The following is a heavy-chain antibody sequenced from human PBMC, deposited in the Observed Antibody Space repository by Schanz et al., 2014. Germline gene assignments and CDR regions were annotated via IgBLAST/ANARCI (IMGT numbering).Heavy chain of an antibody. CDR3: ARGRTFDY. CDR2: MNPNSGNP. J-gene: IGHJ4*02. CDR1: GYTFSNDD. Sequence: QVQLVQSGAELRKPGTSVKVSCKTSGYTFSNDDNNWVRQAPGQGLEWLGWMNPNSGNPGFAQKFRGRVTMTRNTSMSTAYIELHILTSEDTAVYYCARGRTFDYWGQGTLVTVSS. V-gene: IGHV1-8*01.